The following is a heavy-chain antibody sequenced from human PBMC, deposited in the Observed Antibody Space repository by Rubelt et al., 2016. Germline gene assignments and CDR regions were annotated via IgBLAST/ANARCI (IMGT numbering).Heavy chain of an antibody. V-gene: IGHV3-30*04. CDR1: GFTFDDYA. J-gene: IGHJ4*02. CDR3: TSLCGDCGFDY. CDR2: ISYDGSNK. Sequence: VQLVESGGGLVQPGRSLRLSCAASGFTFDDYAMHWVRQGPGKGLEWVAVISYDGSNKYYADSVKGRFTISRDNSKNTLYLQMNSLRTEDTAVYYCTSLCGDCGFDYWGQGTLVTVSS. D-gene: IGHD2-21*02.